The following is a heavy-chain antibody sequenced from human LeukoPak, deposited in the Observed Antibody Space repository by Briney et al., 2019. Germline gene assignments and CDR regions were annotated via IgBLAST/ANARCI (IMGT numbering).Heavy chain of an antibody. J-gene: IGHJ4*02. D-gene: IGHD3-16*01. CDR3: ARYDHGSVEF. V-gene: IGHV4-4*07. CDR2: IHSSGNA. Sequence: PSETLSLTCTVSGGSINNNFWTWVRQPAGKGLEWIGRIHSSGNADYNPSLKGRVTISIDKSKNQFFLRLSSVTVADTAIYYCARYDHGSVEFWGQGALVTVSS. CDR1: GGSINNNF.